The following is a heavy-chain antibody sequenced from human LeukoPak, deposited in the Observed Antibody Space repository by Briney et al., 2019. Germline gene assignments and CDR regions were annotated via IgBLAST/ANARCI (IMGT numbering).Heavy chain of an antibody. Sequence: GGSLRLSCAASGFTFSDYYMSWIRQAPWKGLEWVSYISSSGSTIYYADSVKGRFTISRDNAKNSLYLQMNSLRAEDTAVYYCAREGIAVAGNAFDIWGQGTMVTVSS. CDR3: AREGIAVAGNAFDI. J-gene: IGHJ3*02. V-gene: IGHV3-11*01. CDR1: GFTFSDYY. D-gene: IGHD6-19*01. CDR2: ISSSGSTI.